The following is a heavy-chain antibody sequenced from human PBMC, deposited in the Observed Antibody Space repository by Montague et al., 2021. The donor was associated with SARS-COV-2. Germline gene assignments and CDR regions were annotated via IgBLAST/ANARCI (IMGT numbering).Heavy chain of an antibody. CDR2: IYHSGST. CDR1: GYSVSSGYY. J-gene: IGHJ5*02. CDR3: ARDCYDYGSGSYQRWFDP. D-gene: IGHD3-10*01. Sequence: SETLSLTCTVSGYSVSSGYYWGWIRQPPGKGLEWIESIYHSGSTYYNPSLKSRVTISVDTSKNQFSLKLSSVTAADTAVYYCARDCYDYGSGSYQRWFDPWGQETLVTVSS. V-gene: IGHV4-38-2*02.